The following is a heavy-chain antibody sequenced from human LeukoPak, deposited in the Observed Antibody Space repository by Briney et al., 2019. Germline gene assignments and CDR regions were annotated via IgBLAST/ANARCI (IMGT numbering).Heavy chain of an antibody. D-gene: IGHD3-9*01. V-gene: IGHV3-23*01. CDR3: AKDPTSVGGRHDWLLDS. J-gene: IGHJ5*02. CDR1: GFTFNSYA. Sequence: GGSLRLSCAASGFTFNSYAMSWVRQALGKGLEWVSTIGFGDDSAYYADSVKGRFTISRDNSKNTLYLQMNYLRAEDTAVYYCAKDPTSVGGRHDWLLDSWGQGTLVTVSS. CDR2: IGFGDDSA.